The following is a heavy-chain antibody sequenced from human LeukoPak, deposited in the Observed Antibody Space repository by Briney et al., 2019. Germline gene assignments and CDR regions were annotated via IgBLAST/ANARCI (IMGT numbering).Heavy chain of an antibody. J-gene: IGHJ4*02. CDR2: IDWDDDK. CDR1: GGSLSNYY. D-gene: IGHD3-22*01. Sequence: TLSLTCAVYGGSLSNYYWIWIRQPPGKALEWLALIDWDDDKYYSTSLKTRLTISKDTSKNQVVLTMTNMDPVDTATYYCARSDSRNFDYWGQGTLVTVSS. CDR3: ARSDSRNFDY. V-gene: IGHV2-70*18.